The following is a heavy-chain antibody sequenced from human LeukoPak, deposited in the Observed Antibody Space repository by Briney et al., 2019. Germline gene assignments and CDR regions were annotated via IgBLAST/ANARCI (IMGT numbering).Heavy chain of an antibody. V-gene: IGHV3-23*01. Sequence: PGGSLRLSCAASGFTFSGLAMSWVPRTPGKGLEWVSGISGSGDNTLYAAPVKGRFTIARDNSKTRLYLEMNSLRAEETAIYSRAKMKGHLLLKYYTAVWGEGTTVTVSS. D-gene: IGHD2/OR15-2a*01. CDR3: AKMKGHLLLKYYTAV. CDR1: GFTFSGLA. CDR2: ISGSGDNT. J-gene: IGHJ6*01.